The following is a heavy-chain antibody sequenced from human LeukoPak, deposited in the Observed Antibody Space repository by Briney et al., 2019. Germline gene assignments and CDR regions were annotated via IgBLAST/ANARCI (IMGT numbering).Heavy chain of an antibody. Sequence: PGGSLRLSCATSGFTLTNFAMHWVRQAPGKGLEYVSAMSSDGGTTYYANSVKGRFTMSRDKSKNAVYLQMGSLRPDDMAVYYCAGGGSLSAYDSWGQGTLVTVSS. D-gene: IGHD2/OR15-2a*01. CDR1: GFTLTNFA. CDR2: MSSDGGTT. CDR3: AGGGSLSAYDS. J-gene: IGHJ4*02. V-gene: IGHV3-64*01.